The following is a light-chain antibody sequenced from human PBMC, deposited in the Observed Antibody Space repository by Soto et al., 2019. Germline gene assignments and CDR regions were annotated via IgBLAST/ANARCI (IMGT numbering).Light chain of an antibody. CDR2: DAS. Sequence: EIVLTQSPATLSLSPGERATLSCRASQSVTNSLAWYQQKPGQAPRLLVYDASNRATGIPTRFSGSGSGTDFILTISSLQPEDFATYYCQQSYSTPRDFGQGTRLEIK. CDR3: QQSYSTPRD. V-gene: IGKV3-11*01. CDR1: QSVTNS. J-gene: IGKJ5*01.